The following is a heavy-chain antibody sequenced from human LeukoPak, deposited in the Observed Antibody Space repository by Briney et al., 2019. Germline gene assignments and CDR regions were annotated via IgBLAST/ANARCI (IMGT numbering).Heavy chain of an antibody. D-gene: IGHD2-15*01. V-gene: IGHV3-23*01. CDR2: ISGSGGST. CDR3: VKDQSSGGSCYSH. CDR1: GFTFSIYA. Sequence: GGSLRLSCAASGFTFSIYAMSWVRQAPGKGLEWVSTISGSGGSTYYADSVKGRFTISRDNSKNTLYLQMSSLRAEDTAVYYCVKDQSSGGSCYSHWGQGTLVTVSS. J-gene: IGHJ4*02.